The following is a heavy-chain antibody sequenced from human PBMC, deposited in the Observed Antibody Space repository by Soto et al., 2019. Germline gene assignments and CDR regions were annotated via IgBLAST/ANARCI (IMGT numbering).Heavy chain of an antibody. CDR1: SGSISSSNW. J-gene: IGHJ2*01. CDR3: ARVRGARWTNWYFDL. D-gene: IGHD1-26*01. V-gene: IGHV4-4*02. Sequence: NPSETLSLTCAVSSGSISSSNWWSWVRQPPGKGLEWIGEIYHSGSTNYNPSLKSRVTISVDKSKNQFSLKLSSVTAADTAVYYCARVRGARWTNWYFDLWGRGTLVTVSS. CDR2: IYHSGST.